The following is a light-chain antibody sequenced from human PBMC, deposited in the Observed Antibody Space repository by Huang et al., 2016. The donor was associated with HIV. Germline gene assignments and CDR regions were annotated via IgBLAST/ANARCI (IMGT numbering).Light chain of an antibody. V-gene: IGKV2-28*01. CDR2: WGS. CDR3: MEALKTPYT. J-gene: IGKJ2*01. Sequence: DIVMIQSPLSLPVTPGEPASISCRSSQSLLHTNAYNYLDWYLQKPGQSPQLLIYWGSSRDSGVPDRFSGGGSGTRFSLNISRVEAEDAGIYYCMEALKTPYTFGQGTKLEIK. CDR1: QSLLHTNAYNY.